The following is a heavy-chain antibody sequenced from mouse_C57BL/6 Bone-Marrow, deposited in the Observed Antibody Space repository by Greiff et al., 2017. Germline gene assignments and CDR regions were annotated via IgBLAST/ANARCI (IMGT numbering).Heavy chain of an antibody. J-gene: IGHJ3*01. CDR3: ARAYGSSFLWFAY. Sequence: QVQLKQPGAELVKPGASVKLSCKASGYTFTSYWMHWVKQRPGQGLEWIGMIHPNSGSTNYNEKFKSKATLTVDKSSSTAYMQLSSLTSEDSAVYYCARAYGSSFLWFAYWGQGTLVTVSA. D-gene: IGHD1-1*01. V-gene: IGHV1-64*01. CDR1: GYTFTSYW. CDR2: IHPNSGST.